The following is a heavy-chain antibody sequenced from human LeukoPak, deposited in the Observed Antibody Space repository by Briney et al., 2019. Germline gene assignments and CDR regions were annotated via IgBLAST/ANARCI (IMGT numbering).Heavy chain of an antibody. Sequence: PAGSLRLSCAASGFTFSSYWMSWVRQAPGKGLEWEANIKQDGSEKYYVDSVKGRFTISRDNAKNSLYLQMNSLRAEDTAVYYCARAARSGWPNDYWGQGTLVTVSS. CDR1: GFTFSSYW. CDR3: ARAARSGWPNDY. CDR2: IKQDGSEK. J-gene: IGHJ4*02. D-gene: IGHD6-19*01. V-gene: IGHV3-7*03.